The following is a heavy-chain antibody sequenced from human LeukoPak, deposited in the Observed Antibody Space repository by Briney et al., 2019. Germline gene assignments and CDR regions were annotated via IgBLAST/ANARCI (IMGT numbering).Heavy chain of an antibody. CDR1: GFTFSNYW. Sequence: PGGSLRLSCAASGFTFSNYWMHWVRQAPGKGLVWVSRISSDGTDTSYADSVKGRFTISRDNAKNTLYLQMNSLRAEDTAVYYCATGVRKGRDGYNQKYYNDYWGQGTLVTVSS. V-gene: IGHV3-74*01. J-gene: IGHJ4*02. CDR2: ISSDGTDT. CDR3: ATGVRKGRDGYNQKYYNDY. D-gene: IGHD5-24*01.